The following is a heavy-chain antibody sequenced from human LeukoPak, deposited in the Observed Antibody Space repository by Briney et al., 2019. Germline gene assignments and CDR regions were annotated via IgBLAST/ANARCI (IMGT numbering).Heavy chain of an antibody. J-gene: IGHJ4*02. D-gene: IGHD3-9*01. Sequence: GGSLRLSCAASGFTFSSYEMNWVRQAPGKGLEWVSYISSSGSTIYYADSVKGRFTISRDNAKNSLYLQMNSLRAEDTAVYYCAREPRYFDWLLDIDYWGQGTLVTVSS. CDR3: AREPRYFDWLLDIDY. CDR2: ISSSGSTI. V-gene: IGHV3-48*03. CDR1: GFTFSSYE.